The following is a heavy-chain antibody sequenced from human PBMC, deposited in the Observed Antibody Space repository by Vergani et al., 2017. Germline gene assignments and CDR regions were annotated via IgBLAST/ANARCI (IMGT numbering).Heavy chain of an antibody. Sequence: EVQLLESGGGLVQPGGSLRLSCAASGFTFSSYAMSWVRQAPGKGLEWVSVIYSGGSTYYADSVKGLCTISTDNSKNTLYLQMNSMRAKDTAVYYCESEFEVVTHGDAFDIWGQGIMVTVSS. J-gene: IGHJ3*02. CDR2: IYSGGST. CDR3: ESEFEVVTHGDAFDI. V-gene: IGHV3-66*02. D-gene: IGHD3-3*01. CDR1: GFTFSSYA.